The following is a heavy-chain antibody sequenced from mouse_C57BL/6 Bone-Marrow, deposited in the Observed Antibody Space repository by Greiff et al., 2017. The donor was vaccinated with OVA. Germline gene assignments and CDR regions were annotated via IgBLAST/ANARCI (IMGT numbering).Heavy chain of an antibody. CDR3: ARDRGYGSSYVDY. V-gene: IGHV5-4*01. CDR2: ISDGGSYT. J-gene: IGHJ2*01. CDR1: GFTFSNYA. Sequence: DVKLVESGGGLVKPGGSLKLSCAASGFTFSNYAMSWVRQTPEKRLEWVATISDGGSYTYYPDNVKGRFTISRGNAKNNLYLQMSHLKSEDTAMYYCARDRGYGSSYVDYWGQGTTLTVSS. D-gene: IGHD1-1*01.